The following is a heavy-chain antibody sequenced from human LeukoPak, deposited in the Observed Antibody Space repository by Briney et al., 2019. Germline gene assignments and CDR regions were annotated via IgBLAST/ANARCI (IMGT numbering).Heavy chain of an antibody. CDR3: ARDRAVRGVYDAFDI. CDR2: IIPILGIA. V-gene: IGHV1-69*04. D-gene: IGHD3-10*01. J-gene: IGHJ3*02. Sequence: SVKVSCKASGGTFSSYAISWVRQAPGQGLEWMGRIIPILGIANYAQKFQGRVTITADKSTSTAYMELSSLRSEDTAVYYCARDRAVRGVYDAFDIWGQGTMVTVSS. CDR1: GGTFSSYA.